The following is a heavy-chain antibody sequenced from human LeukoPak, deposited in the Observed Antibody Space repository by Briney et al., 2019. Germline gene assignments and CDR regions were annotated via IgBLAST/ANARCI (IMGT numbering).Heavy chain of an antibody. CDR1: GFTFSSYE. D-gene: IGHD1-1*01. CDR3: ARESGRDFDY. V-gene: IGHV3-48*03. Sequence: AGGSLRLSCTASGFTFSSYEMNWVRQAPGKGLEWVSYISSRGSTIYYADSVKGRFTISRDNVKNSLYLQMNSLRAEDTAVYYCARESGRDFDYWSQGTLVTVSS. CDR2: ISSRGSTI. J-gene: IGHJ4*02.